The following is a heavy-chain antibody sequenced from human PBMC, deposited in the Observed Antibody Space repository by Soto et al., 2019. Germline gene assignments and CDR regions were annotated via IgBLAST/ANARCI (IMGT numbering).Heavy chain of an antibody. J-gene: IGHJ5*02. CDR3: ASMTTVTTNWFDP. CDR1: GGTFSSYA. CDR2: IIPIFGTA. V-gene: IGHV1-69*06. D-gene: IGHD4-4*01. Sequence: SVKVSCKASGGTFSSYAISWVRQAPGQGLEWMGGIIPIFGTANYAQKFQGRVTITADKSTSTAYMELSSLRSEDAAVYYCASMTTVTTNWFDPWGQGTLVTVSS.